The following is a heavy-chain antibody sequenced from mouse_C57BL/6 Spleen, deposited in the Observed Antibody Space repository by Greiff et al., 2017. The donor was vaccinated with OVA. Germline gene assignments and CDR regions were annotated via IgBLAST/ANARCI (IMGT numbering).Heavy chain of an antibody. J-gene: IGHJ2*01. CDR2: INPNNGGT. V-gene: IGHV1-22*01. CDR3: ARGGYFDY. Sequence: VHVKQSGPELVKPGASVKMSCKASGYTFTDYNMHWVKQSHGKSLEWIGYINPNNGGTSYNQKFKGKATLTVNKSSSTAYMELRSLTSEDSAVYYCARGGYFDYWGQGTTLTVSS. CDR1: GYTFTDYN.